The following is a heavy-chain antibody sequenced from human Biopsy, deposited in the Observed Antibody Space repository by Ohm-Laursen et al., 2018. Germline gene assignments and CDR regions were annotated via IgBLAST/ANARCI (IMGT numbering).Heavy chain of an antibody. Sequence: SLRLSCAASGSNFSAYAMHWVRQAPGKGLEWISLIWYDGTNEDYADSVKGRFTISRDNSKNTLYLQINTLTLEDTAFYYCARGLSSGWYGYFDVWGRGTLVTVSS. CDR3: ARGLSSGWYGYFDV. CDR2: IWYDGTNE. V-gene: IGHV3-33*01. J-gene: IGHJ2*01. D-gene: IGHD6-19*01. CDR1: GSNFSAYA.